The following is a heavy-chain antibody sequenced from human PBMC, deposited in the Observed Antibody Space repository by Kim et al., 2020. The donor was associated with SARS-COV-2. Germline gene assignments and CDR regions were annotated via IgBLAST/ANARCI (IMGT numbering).Heavy chain of an antibody. J-gene: IGHJ3*02. V-gene: IGHV4-59*01. CDR3: ARDWNSGAFDI. D-gene: IGHD1-7*01. Sequence: TNYNPSLKSLVTISVDTSKNQFSLKLSSVTAADTAVYYCARDWNSGAFDIWGKGTMVTVSS. CDR2: T.